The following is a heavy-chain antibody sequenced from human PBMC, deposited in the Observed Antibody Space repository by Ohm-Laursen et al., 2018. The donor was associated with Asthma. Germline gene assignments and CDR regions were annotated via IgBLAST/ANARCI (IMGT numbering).Heavy chain of an antibody. Sequence: ASVKASCKASGYTFTGYYMHWVRQAPGQGLEWMGRINPNSGGTNYAQKFQGRVTMTRDTSISTAYMELSRLRSDDTAVYYCARDPGTSHYYYGMDVWGQGTTVTVSS. CDR3: ARDPGTSHYYYGMDV. CDR2: INPNSGGT. V-gene: IGHV1-2*06. CDR1: GYTFTGYY. D-gene: IGHD6-13*01. J-gene: IGHJ6*02.